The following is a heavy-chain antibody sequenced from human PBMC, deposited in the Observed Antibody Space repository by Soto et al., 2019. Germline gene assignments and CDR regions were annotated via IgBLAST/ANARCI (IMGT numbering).Heavy chain of an antibody. CDR1: GGSISSYY. Sequence: SETLSLTCTVSGGSISSYYWSWIRQPPGKGLEWIGYIYYSGSTNYNPSLKSRVTISVDTSKNQFSLKLSSVTAADTAVYYCARLEMATFYFDYWGQGTLVTVSS. V-gene: IGHV4-59*08. CDR3: ARLEMATFYFDY. D-gene: IGHD5-12*01. CDR2: IYYSGST. J-gene: IGHJ4*02.